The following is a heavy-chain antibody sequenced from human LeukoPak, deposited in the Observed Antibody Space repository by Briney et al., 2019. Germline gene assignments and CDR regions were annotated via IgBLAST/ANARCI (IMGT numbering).Heavy chain of an antibody. D-gene: IGHD1-1*01. J-gene: IGHJ4*02. CDR2: IRSKAYGETA. Sequence: GGSLRLSYTASGFTFGDYAMSWIRQAPGKGLEWVGFIRSKAYGETADYAASVKGRFTISRDDSKAIAYLQMNSLKTEDTAVYHCTRDRGAYNLYDYWGRGTLVTVSS. CDR1: GFTFGDYA. CDR3: TRDRGAYNLYDY. V-gene: IGHV3-49*03.